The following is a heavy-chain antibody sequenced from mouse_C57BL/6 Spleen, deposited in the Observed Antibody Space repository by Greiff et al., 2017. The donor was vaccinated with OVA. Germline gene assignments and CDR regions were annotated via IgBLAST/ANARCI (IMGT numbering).Heavy chain of an antibody. CDR3: ARNWEGTDYAMDD. Sequence: VKVVESGPGLVQPSQSLSITCTVSGFSLTSYGVHWVRQSPGKGLEWLGVIWSGGSTDYNAAFISRLSISKDNSKSQVFFKMNSLQADDTAIYYCARNWEGTDYAMDDWGQGTSVTVSS. D-gene: IGHD4-1*01. CDR1: GFSLTSYG. J-gene: IGHJ4*01. CDR2: IWSGGST. V-gene: IGHV2-2*01.